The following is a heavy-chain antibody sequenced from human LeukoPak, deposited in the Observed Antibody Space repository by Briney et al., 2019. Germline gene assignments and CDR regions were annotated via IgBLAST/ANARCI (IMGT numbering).Heavy chain of an antibody. J-gene: IGHJ5*02. CDR1: GFTFSSYG. V-gene: IGHV3-7*01. CDR3: ARLWGDATIYDL. Sequence: GGSLRLSCAASGFTFSSYGMHWVRQAPGKGLEWVASINQDASRKHYVDSVKGRFTVSRDNAEKSLFLQANSLRAEDTAIYYCARLWGDATIYDLWGQGTLVTVSS. D-gene: IGHD5-12*01. CDR2: INQDASRK.